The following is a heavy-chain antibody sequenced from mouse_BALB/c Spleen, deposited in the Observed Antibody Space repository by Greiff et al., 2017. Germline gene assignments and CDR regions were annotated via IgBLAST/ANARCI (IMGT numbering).Heavy chain of an antibody. CDR2: IYPGGGYT. Sequence: VKLVESGAELVRPGTSVKMSCKAAGYTFTNYWIGWVKQRPGHGLEWIGDIYPGGGYTNYNEKFKGKATLTADTSSSTAYMQLSSLTSEDSAIYYCARPYYYGSSYLYWYFDVWGAGTTVTVSS. CDR1: GYTFTNYW. J-gene: IGHJ1*01. V-gene: IGHV1-63*02. CDR3: ARPYYYGSSYLYWYFDV. D-gene: IGHD1-1*01.